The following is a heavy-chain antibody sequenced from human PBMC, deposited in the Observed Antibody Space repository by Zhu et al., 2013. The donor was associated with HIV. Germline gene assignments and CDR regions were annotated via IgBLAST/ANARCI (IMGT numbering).Heavy chain of an antibody. D-gene: IGHD4-17*01. Sequence: VQLQESGPGLVKPSGTLSLTCAVSGGSISSGDYYWSWIRQPPGKGLEWIGYIYYSGSTNYNPSLKSRVTISVDTSKNQFSLKLSSVTAADTAVYYCAREHDYGVAFDIWGQGTMVTVSS. CDR2: IYYSGST. CDR1: GGSISSGDYY. V-gene: IGHV4-61*08. CDR3: AREHDYGVAFDI. J-gene: IGHJ3*02.